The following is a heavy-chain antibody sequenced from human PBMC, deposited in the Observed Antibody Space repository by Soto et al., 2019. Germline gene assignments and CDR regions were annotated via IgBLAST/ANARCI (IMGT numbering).Heavy chain of an antibody. CDR1: GFTFSSYA. Sequence: GRSLRLSCSASGFTFSSYAMHWVRQAPGKGLEWVAGISYDGSNKYYADSVKGRFTISRDNSKNTLYLQMNSLRAEDTAVFYCARGPSSLTRFDYWGQGTLVTVSS. J-gene: IGHJ4*02. D-gene: IGHD2-2*01. V-gene: IGHV3-30-3*01. CDR3: ARGPSSLTRFDY. CDR2: ISYDGSNK.